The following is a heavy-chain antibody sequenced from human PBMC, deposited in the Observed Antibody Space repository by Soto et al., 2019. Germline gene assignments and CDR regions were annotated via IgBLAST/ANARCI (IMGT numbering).Heavy chain of an antibody. Sequence: EMQLVETGGDLIQPGGSLRLSCAASGFTVSGNYMSWVRQAPGKGLEWVSVIYSGGSTYYAGSVKGRFTISRDNSKNTLYLQMNSLRADDTAVYYCARDGGLAEDGMDVWGQGTTVTVSS. CDR1: GFTVSGNY. V-gene: IGHV3-53*02. CDR2: IYSGGST. J-gene: IGHJ6*02. CDR3: ARDGGLAEDGMDV. D-gene: IGHD3-10*01.